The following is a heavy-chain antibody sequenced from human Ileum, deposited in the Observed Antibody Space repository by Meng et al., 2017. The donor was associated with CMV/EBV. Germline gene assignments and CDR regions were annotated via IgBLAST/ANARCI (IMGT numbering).Heavy chain of an antibody. CDR2: IKQDGSEK. V-gene: IGHV3-7*01. Sequence: GGSLRLSCAASGFTFSSRWMSWVRQAPGKGLEWVANIKQDGSEKYYVDSVKGRFTISRNNAKNSLCLQMNSLGAEDTAVYYCARSYYDSSGHIDCWGQGNLVTVSS. CDR1: GFTFSSRW. CDR3: ARSYYDSSGHIDC. D-gene: IGHD3-22*01. J-gene: IGHJ4*02.